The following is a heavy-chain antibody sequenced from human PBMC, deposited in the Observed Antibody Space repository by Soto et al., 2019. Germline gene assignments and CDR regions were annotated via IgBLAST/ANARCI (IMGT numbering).Heavy chain of an antibody. CDR2: IYCSRST. J-gene: IGHJ4*02. CDR3: ARQNPISGYGYWLGGYYFDS. D-gene: IGHD3-22*01. Sequence: PTEALSVSCTVYIGSITSSNYSWAWFRHPRGKGVEWIGNIYCSRSTSYNPSLKSRVTISVDTSKNQLSLRLISVTAADTAVYYCARQNPISGYGYWLGGYYFDSWGQVTLVTVSS. V-gene: IGHV4-39*01. CDR1: IGSITSSNYS.